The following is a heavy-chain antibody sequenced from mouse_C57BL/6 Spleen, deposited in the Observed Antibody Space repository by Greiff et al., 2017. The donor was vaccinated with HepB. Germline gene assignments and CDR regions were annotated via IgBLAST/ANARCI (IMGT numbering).Heavy chain of an antibody. D-gene: IGHD2-4*01. CDR3: ARSEYDYDYAWFAY. CDR1: GYTFTDYN. V-gene: IGHV1-18*01. Sequence: EVQLQQSGPELVKPGASVKIPCKASGYTFTDYNMDWVKQSHGKSLEWIGDINPNNGGTIYNQKFKGKATLTVDKSSSTAYMELRSLTSEDTAVYYCARSEYDYDYAWFAYWGQGTLVTVSA. J-gene: IGHJ3*01. CDR2: INPNNGGT.